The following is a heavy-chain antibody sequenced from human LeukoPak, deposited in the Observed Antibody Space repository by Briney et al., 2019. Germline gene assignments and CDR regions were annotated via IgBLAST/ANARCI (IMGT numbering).Heavy chain of an antibody. CDR1: GFTFSSSA. V-gene: IGHV3-23*01. Sequence: GGSLRLSCSASGFTFSSSAMSWVRQAPGKGLEWVSGISGSGISTYYADSVKGRFTISRGNSRNTLYLQMNSLRAEDTALYYCAKGSLHYYGSGSCFDYWGQGSLVTVSS. D-gene: IGHD3-10*01. CDR3: AKGSLHYYGSGSCFDY. J-gene: IGHJ4*02. CDR2: ISGSGIST.